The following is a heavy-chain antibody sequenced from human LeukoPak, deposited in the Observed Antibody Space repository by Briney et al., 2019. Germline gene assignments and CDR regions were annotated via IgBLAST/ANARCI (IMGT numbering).Heavy chain of an antibody. J-gene: IGHJ6*02. D-gene: IGHD3-22*01. CDR2: ISSSSSTI. Sequence: GGSLRLSCAASGFTFSSYSMNWVRQAPGKGLEWVSYISSSSSTIYYADSVKGRFTISRDNAKNSLYLQMNSLRDEDTAVYYCARESSGAYYDSSGLYYYYYGMDVWGQGTTVTVSS. V-gene: IGHV3-48*02. CDR1: GFTFSSYS. CDR3: ARESSGAYYDSSGLYYYYYGMDV.